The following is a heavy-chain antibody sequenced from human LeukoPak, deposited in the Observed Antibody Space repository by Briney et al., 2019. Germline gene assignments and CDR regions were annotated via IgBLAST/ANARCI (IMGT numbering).Heavy chain of an antibody. D-gene: IGHD3-3*01. Sequence: GGSLRLSCAASGFTFSSYSMNWVRQAPGKGLEWVSYISSSSSTIYYADSVKGRFTISRDNAKNSLYLQMNSLGAEDTAVYYCARDTTIFGVVDEGNWFDPWGQGTLVTVSS. CDR3: ARDTTIFGVVDEGNWFDP. V-gene: IGHV3-48*01. CDR2: ISSSSSTI. CDR1: GFTFSSYS. J-gene: IGHJ5*02.